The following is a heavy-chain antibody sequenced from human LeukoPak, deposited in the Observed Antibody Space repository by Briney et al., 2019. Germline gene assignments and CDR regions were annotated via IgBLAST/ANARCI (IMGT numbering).Heavy chain of an antibody. CDR1: GGSFSGYY. CDR3: AREVRAYGGYSQSDY. V-gene: IGHV4-34*01. Sequence: PSETLSLTCAVYGGSFSGYYWSWIRQPPGKGLEWIGEINHSGSTNYNPSLKSRVTISVDTSKNQFSLKLSSVTAADTAVYYCAREVRAYGGYSQSDYWGQGTLVTVSS. D-gene: IGHD5-12*01. J-gene: IGHJ4*02. CDR2: INHSGST.